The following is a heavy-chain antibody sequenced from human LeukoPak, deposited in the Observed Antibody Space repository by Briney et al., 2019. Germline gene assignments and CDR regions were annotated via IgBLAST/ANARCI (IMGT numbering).Heavy chain of an antibody. CDR2: IWYDGSNK. D-gene: IGHD6-6*01. CDR1: GFTFSSYA. Sequence: AGGSLRLSCAASGFTFSSYAMSWVRQAPGKGLEWVAVIWYDGSNKYYADSVKGRFTISRDNSRNTLYLQMDSLRADDTAVYYCARDIAARRLDYWGQGTLVTVSS. V-gene: IGHV3-33*08. J-gene: IGHJ4*02. CDR3: ARDIAARRLDY.